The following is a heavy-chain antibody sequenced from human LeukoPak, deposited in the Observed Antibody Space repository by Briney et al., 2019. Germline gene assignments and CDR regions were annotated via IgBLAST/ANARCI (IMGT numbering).Heavy chain of an antibody. D-gene: IGHD4-17*01. Sequence: SETLSLTCAVSGGSISSGGYSWSWIRQPPGKGLEWIGYIYHSGSTYYNPSLKSRVTISVDRSKNQFSLKLSSVTAADTAVYYCARDYGDYGNWFGPWGQGTLVTVSS. J-gene: IGHJ5*02. V-gene: IGHV4-30-2*01. CDR1: GGSISSGGYS. CDR3: ARDYGDYGNWFGP. CDR2: IYHSGST.